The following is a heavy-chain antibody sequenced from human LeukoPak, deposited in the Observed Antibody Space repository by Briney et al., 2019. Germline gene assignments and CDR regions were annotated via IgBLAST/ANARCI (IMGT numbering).Heavy chain of an antibody. CDR3: ARGRAAAGSKGYYFDY. Sequence: GASVKVSCKASGYTFTSYDINWVRQATGQGLEWMGWMHPNSGNTGYAQKFQGRVTITRNTYISTAYMELSSLRSEDTAVYYCARGRAAAGSKGYYFDYWGQGTLVTVSS. CDR1: GYTFTSYD. CDR2: MHPNSGNT. V-gene: IGHV1-8*03. J-gene: IGHJ4*02. D-gene: IGHD6-13*01.